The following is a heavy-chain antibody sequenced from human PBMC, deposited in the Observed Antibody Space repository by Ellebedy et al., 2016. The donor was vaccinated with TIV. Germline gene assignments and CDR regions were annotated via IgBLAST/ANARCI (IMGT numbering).Heavy chain of an antibody. J-gene: IGHJ4*02. D-gene: IGHD4-17*01. CDR1: GFSFSSYW. Sequence: GESLKISCAVSGFSFSSYWMSWIRQAPGKGLVWILRINTDGSTTTYADSVEGRFTVSRDNAKNTLYLQMNSLRVEDTAVYYCARISDGVQGGFDYWGQGTLVTVSS. CDR2: INTDGSTT. CDR3: ARISDGVQGGFDY. V-gene: IGHV3-74*01.